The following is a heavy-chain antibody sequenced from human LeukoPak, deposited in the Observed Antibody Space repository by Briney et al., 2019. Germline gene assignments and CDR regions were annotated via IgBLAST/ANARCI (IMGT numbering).Heavy chain of an antibody. CDR3: ARSRSSSPYDKNLNF. Sequence: PGGSLRLSCAASGFTFNSYTMSWVREAPGKGLEWVSSISSSGNYIYHADSVKGRFTIPRDDAQNSVYLQMNSLKDEDTAVYYCARSRSSSPYDKNLNFWGQGTLVIVSS. J-gene: IGHJ4*02. D-gene: IGHD3-10*01. CDR1: GFTFNSYT. CDR2: ISSSGNYI. V-gene: IGHV3-21*01.